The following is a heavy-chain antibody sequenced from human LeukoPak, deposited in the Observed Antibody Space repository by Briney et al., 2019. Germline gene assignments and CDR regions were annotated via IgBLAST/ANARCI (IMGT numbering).Heavy chain of an antibody. CDR3: AKYYVGNTFDI. Sequence: GESLKISWKASGYRFTDYWIGWVRQMPGKGLGWVGLISAGDSDTRYSPSFQGQVTMSADKSISTAYRQWSSLRASDTAMYYCAKYYVGNTFDIWGQGTMVTVSS. J-gene: IGHJ3*02. CDR1: GYRFTDYW. V-gene: IGHV5-51*01. D-gene: IGHD3-10*02. CDR2: ISAGDSDT.